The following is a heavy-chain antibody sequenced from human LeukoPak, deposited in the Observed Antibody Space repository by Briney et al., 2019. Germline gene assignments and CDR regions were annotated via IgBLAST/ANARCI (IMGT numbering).Heavy chain of an antibody. Sequence: GGSLRLSCAASGFTFSNAWMNWVRQAPGKGLEWVGRIKSKTDGGTTDYAAPVKGRFTISRDDSKNTLYLQMNSLKTEDTAVYYCTTGWELRSMYYYYGMDVWGQGTTVTVSS. CDR3: TTGWELRSMYYYYGMDV. J-gene: IGHJ6*02. V-gene: IGHV3-15*07. CDR2: IKSKTDGGTT. CDR1: GFTFSNAW. D-gene: IGHD3-10*01.